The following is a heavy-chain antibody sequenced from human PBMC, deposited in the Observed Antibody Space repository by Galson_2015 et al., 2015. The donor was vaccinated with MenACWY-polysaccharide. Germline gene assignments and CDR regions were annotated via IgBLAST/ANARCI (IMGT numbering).Heavy chain of an antibody. Sequence: SLRLSCAASRFTFSSYWMHWVRQAPGKGLVWVSRINSDGSSTSYADSVKGRFTISRDNAKNTLYLQMNSLRAEDTAVYYCARMGGGYQTYWYFDLWGRGTLVTVSS. D-gene: IGHD5-12*01. J-gene: IGHJ2*01. CDR3: ARMGGGYQTYWYFDL. CDR2: INSDGSST. CDR1: RFTFSSYW. V-gene: IGHV3-74*01.